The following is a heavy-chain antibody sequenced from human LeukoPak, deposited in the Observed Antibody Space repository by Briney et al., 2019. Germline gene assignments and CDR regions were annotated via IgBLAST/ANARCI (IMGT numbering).Heavy chain of an antibody. V-gene: IGHV3-30-3*01. CDR1: GFTFSSYA. Sequence: GGSLRLSCAASGFTFSSYAMHWVRQAPGKGLEWVAVISYDGSNKYYAGSVKGRFTISRDNSKNTLYLQMNSLRAEDTAVYYCARGGIVVVPAARNWLDPWGQGTLVTVSS. CDR3: ARGGIVVVPAARNWLDP. J-gene: IGHJ5*02. CDR2: ISYDGSNK. D-gene: IGHD2-2*01.